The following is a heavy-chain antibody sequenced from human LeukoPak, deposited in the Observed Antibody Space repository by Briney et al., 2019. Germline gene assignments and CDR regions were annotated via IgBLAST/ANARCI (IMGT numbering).Heavy chain of an antibody. V-gene: IGHV3-74*03. J-gene: IGHJ4*02. Sequence: GGSLRLSCAASGLTFSTSWMHWVRQAPGKGLVWVSRINSDGSTTTYADSVKGRFTISRDNAKNTLYLQMNSLRAEDTAVYYCARAEYSSSSSSFDYWGQGTLVTVSS. CDR1: GLTFSTSW. D-gene: IGHD6-6*01. CDR2: INSDGSTT. CDR3: ARAEYSSSSSSFDY.